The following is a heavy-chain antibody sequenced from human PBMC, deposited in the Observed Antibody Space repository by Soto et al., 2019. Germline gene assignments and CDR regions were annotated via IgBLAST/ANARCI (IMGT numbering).Heavy chain of an antibody. V-gene: IGHV1-3*01. CDR2: INGGNGNT. Sequence: ASVKVSCKASGYTFTTYTMHWVRQAPGQRLEWMGWINGGNGNTKYSQKFQGRVTFTRDTSASTAYMELSSLRSEDTAVYYCTRLETDYWGQGTLVTVSS. CDR3: TRLETDY. CDR1: GYTFTTYT. J-gene: IGHJ4*02.